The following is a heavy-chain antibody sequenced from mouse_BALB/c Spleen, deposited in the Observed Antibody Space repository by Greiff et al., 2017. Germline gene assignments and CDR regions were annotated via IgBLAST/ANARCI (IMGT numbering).Heavy chain of an antibody. D-gene: IGHD1-1*01. CDR3: ARHDYYGHPYAMDY. CDR1: GFAFSSYD. Sequence: EVQGVESGGGLVKPGGSLKLSCAASGFAFSSYDMSWVRQTPEKRLEWVAYISSGGGSTYYPDTVKGRFTISRDNAKNTLYLQMSSLKSEDTAMYYCARHDYYGHPYAMDYWGQGTSVTVSS. V-gene: IGHV5-12-1*01. J-gene: IGHJ4*01. CDR2: ISSGGGST.